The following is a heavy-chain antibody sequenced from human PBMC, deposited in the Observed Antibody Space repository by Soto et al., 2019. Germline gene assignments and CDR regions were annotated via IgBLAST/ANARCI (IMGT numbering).Heavy chain of an antibody. J-gene: IGHJ4*02. Sequence: EVQLLESGGGLVQPGGSLRLSCAASGFTFDNYAMNWVRQAPGKGLEWFSWVSGSGDITNYADSVKGRFTISRDNSKNTLYLQMNRLRAEDTAVYYCARSVWSGYYYFAYWGQGTLVSVSP. D-gene: IGHD3-3*01. V-gene: IGHV3-23*01. CDR1: GFTFDNYA. CDR3: ARSVWSGYYYFAY. CDR2: VSGSGDIT.